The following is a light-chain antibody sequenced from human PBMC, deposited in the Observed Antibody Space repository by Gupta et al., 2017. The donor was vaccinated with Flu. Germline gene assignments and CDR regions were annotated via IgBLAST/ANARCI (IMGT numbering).Light chain of an antibody. V-gene: IGKV3-11*01. CDR3: HQRSNWPRT. J-gene: IGKJ1*01. CDR2: DAS. CDR1: QSVSTY. Sequence: PATLSLSPGARATLSCRASQSVSTYLAWYQQKPGQAPRLLIYDASHRATGVPARFSGSGSGTDFTLTINNLDPEEFAVYYCHQRSNWPRTFGQGTKVEIK.